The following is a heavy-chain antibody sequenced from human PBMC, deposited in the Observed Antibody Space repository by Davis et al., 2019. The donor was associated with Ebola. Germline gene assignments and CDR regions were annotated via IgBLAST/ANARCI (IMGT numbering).Heavy chain of an antibody. J-gene: IGHJ4*02. CDR1: GFTFSSYG. CDR2: ISYDGSNK. V-gene: IGHV3-30*03. Sequence: GESLKISCAASGFTFSSYGMHWVRQAPGKGLEWVAVISYDGSNKYYADSVKGRFTISRDNSKNTLYLQMNSLRDEDTAVYYCARGFYNSDYWGQGTLVTVPS. CDR3: ARGFYNSDY.